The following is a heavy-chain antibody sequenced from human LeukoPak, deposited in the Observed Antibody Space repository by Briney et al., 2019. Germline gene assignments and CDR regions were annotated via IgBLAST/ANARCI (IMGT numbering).Heavy chain of an antibody. V-gene: IGHV3-74*01. CDR1: GFTFSSSW. CDR3: ARAATYYDFWSGYFHFDY. Sequence: GGSLRLSCAASGFTFSSSWMYWVRQAPGKGLVWVSRINSDESITTYADSVKGRFTISRDNAKNTLYLQMNSLRAEDTAVYYCARAATYYDFWSGYFHFDYWDQGTLVTVSS. CDR2: INSDESIT. D-gene: IGHD3-3*01. J-gene: IGHJ4*02.